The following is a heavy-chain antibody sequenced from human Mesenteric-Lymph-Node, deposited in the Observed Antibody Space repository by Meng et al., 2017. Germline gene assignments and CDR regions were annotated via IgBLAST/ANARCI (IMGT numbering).Heavy chain of an antibody. CDR1: GGSFSDYY. V-gene: IGHV4-34*01. CDR3: ARGSSSSWYFGY. J-gene: IGHJ4*02. CDR2: INHSGST. Sequence: QVRLTQWGAGLLKPSETLSLTCAGYGGSFSDYYWSWIRQPPGKGLEWIGEINHSGSTNYNPSLRSRVTISVDTSKNQFSLKLSSVTAADTAVYYCARGSSSSWYFGYWGQGTMVTVSS. D-gene: IGHD6-13*01.